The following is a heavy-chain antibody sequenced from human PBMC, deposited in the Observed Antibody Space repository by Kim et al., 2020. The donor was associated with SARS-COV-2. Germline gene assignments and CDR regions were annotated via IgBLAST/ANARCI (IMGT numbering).Heavy chain of an antibody. V-gene: IGHV3-21*01. Sequence: GGSLRLSCAASGFTFSSYSMNWVRQAPGKGLEWVSSISSSSSYIYYADSVKGRFTISRDNAKNSLYLQMNSLRAEDTAVYYCARGLLEVLMVYARSYWYFDLWGRGTLVTVSS. CDR3: ARGLLEVLMVYARSYWYFDL. J-gene: IGHJ2*01. CDR1: GFTFSSYS. CDR2: ISSSSSYI. D-gene: IGHD2-8*01.